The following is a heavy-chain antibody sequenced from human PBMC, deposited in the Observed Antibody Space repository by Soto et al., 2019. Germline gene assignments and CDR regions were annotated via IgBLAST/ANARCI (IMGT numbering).Heavy chain of an antibody. Sequence: SETLSLTCTVSGGSISSSSYYWGWIRQPPGKGLEWIGSIYYSGSTYYNPSLKSRVTISVDTSNNQFSLKLSSVTAADTAVYYCARSMIFSSTSCSPEYYYYYGMDVWGQGTTVTVSS. D-gene: IGHD2-2*01. V-gene: IGHV4-39*07. CDR3: ARSMIFSSTSCSPEYYYYYGMDV. CDR2: IYYSGST. J-gene: IGHJ6*02. CDR1: GGSISSSSYY.